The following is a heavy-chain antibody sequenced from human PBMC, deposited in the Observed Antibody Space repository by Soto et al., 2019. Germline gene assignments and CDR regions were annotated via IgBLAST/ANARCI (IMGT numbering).Heavy chain of an antibody. CDR1: GYTFTDFY. V-gene: IGHV1-2*02. Sequence: QVQLVQSGTEVKKPGASVTVSCKSSGYTFTDFYLHWLRQAPGQGLEWVGWINPKTGDTNSSQKFQGRVTMSRDTSVSTAYIDLTSLTSDDTAMYYCATGTNGTTGWYHPGGQGTRVTV. D-gene: IGHD1-1*01. CDR2: INPKTGDT. J-gene: IGHJ5*02. CDR3: ATGTNGTTGWYHP.